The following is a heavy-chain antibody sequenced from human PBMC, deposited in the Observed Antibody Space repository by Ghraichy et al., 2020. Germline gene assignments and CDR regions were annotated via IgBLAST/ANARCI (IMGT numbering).Heavy chain of an antibody. CDR1: GFTFSSYW. CDR2: IKQDGSEK. V-gene: IGHV3-7*01. CDR3: ARITVDGDFDY. D-gene: IGHD4-11*01. J-gene: IGHJ4*02. Sequence: WGSLRLSCAASGFTFSSYWMSWVRQAPGKGLEWVANIKQDGSEKYYVDSVKGRFTISRDNAKNSLYLQMNSLRAEDTAVYYCARITVDGDFDYWCQGTLVTVSS.